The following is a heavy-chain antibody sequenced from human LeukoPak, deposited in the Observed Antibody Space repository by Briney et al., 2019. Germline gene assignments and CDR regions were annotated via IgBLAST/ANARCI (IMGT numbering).Heavy chain of an antibody. Sequence: SETLSLTCAVYGGSFSGYYWSWIRQPPGKGLEWLGEINHSGNTNYNPSLKSRVTIAVDTSKNKFSLKLRSVPAADTAMYYCARGIYGDYYFDHWGQGTLVTVSS. D-gene: IGHD4-17*01. CDR3: ARGIYGDYYFDH. J-gene: IGHJ4*02. CDR1: GGSFSGYY. CDR2: INHSGNT. V-gene: IGHV4-34*01.